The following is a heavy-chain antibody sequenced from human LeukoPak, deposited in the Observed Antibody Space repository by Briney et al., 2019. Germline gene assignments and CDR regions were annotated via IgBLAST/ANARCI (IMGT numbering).Heavy chain of an antibody. V-gene: IGHV3-21*06. CDR1: GLTFSTSG. CDR3: ATETNGRHYDY. CDR2: ICPTGFDR. J-gene: IGHJ4*02. D-gene: IGHD1-14*01. Sequence: PGGXLRLSCTTSGLTFSTSGFNWVRQAPGKGLEWVASICPTGFDRYHADSIKGRFTISRDNANNFLYLQMDSLRAEDTAVYYCATETNGRHYDYWGQGTLLTVSS.